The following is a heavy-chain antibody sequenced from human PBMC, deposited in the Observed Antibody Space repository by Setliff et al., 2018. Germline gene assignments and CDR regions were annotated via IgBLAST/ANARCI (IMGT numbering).Heavy chain of an antibody. CDR3: ARSKVEAAMVKHNWFDP. J-gene: IGHJ5*02. CDR2: MNPNSGNT. Sequence: ASVKVSCKTSGYTFTNYDINWVRQATGQGLEWMGWMNPNSGNTGYAQNFQGRVSMTRNTSISTAYMELNSLTSEDTAVYYCARSKVEAAMVKHNWFDPWGPETLLVTVSS. D-gene: IGHD5-18*01. V-gene: IGHV1-8*02. CDR1: GYTFTNYD.